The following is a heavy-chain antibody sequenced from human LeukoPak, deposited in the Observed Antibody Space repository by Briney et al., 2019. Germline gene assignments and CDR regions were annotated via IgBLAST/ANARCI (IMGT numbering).Heavy chain of an antibody. CDR3: ARGPQVSSGSYYPGY. CDR2: ISAYNGNT. CDR1: GYTFTSYG. D-gene: IGHD1-26*01. V-gene: IGHV1-18*01. J-gene: IGHJ4*02. Sequence: ASVKVSCKAPGYTFTSYGISWVRQAPGQGLEWMGWISAYNGNTNYAQKLQGRVTITTDTSTSTAYMELRSLRSDDTAVYYCARGPQVSSGSYYPGYWGQGTLVTVSS.